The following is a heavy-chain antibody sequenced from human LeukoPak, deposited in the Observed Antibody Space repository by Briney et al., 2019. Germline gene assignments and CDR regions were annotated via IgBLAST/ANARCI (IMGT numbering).Heavy chain of an antibody. CDR3: ARGAIVATHLINYFDY. CDR2: ISGSGGST. V-gene: IGHV3-23*01. D-gene: IGHD5-12*01. Sequence: GGSLRLSCAASGFTFSSYAMSWVRQAPGKGLEWVSAISGSGGSTYYADSVKGRFTISRDNAKNSLYLQMNSLRAEDTAVYYCARGAIVATHLINYFDYWGQGTLVTVSS. J-gene: IGHJ4*02. CDR1: GFTFSSYA.